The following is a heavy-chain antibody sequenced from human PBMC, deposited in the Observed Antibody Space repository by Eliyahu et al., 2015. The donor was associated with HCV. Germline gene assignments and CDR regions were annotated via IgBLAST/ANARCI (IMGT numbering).Heavy chain of an antibody. Sequence: QVQLQQWGAGLLKPSETLSLICGVSGGSFSDHNWNWIRQPPGKGLEWIAEINHSGHTNYNPSLKSRVTISVDTSKNQLFLNLSSVTAADTAMYFCACSKVEIVPMSQGQHRYYNYGLDVWGLGTTVTVSS. J-gene: IGHJ6*02. D-gene: IGHD5-12*01. CDR1: GGSFSDHN. V-gene: IGHV4-34*01. CDR3: ACSKVEIVPMSQGQHRYYNYGLDV. CDR2: INHSGHT.